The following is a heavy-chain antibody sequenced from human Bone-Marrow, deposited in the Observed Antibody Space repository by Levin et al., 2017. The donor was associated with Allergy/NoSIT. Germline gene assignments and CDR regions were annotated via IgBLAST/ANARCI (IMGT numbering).Heavy chain of an antibody. D-gene: IGHD1-14*01. CDR2: INHSGST. J-gene: IGHJ6*02. CDR1: GGSFSGYY. CDR3: ARVGFPNLYYYYYYGMDV. V-gene: IGHV4-34*01. Sequence: SQTLSLTCAVYGGSFSGYYWSWIRQPPGKGLEWIGEINHSGSTNYNPSLKSRVTISVDTSKNQFSLKLSSVTAADTAVYYCARVGFPNLYYYYYYGMDVWGQGTTVTVSS.